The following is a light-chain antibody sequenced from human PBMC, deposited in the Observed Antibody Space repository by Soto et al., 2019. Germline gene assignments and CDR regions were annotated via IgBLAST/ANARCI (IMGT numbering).Light chain of an antibody. CDR2: LGS. CDR1: QSLLHSNGYNY. V-gene: IGKV2-28*01. J-gene: IGKJ1*01. CDR3: MQPRQSWT. Sequence: DIVMTQSPLSLPVTPGEPDSISCRSSQSLLHSNGYNYLEWYLQKPGQSQQLLIYLGSNRASVAPERFSGSCAGTDFTMKISRVEAEDVVVYYYMQPRQSWTFGQGTKVEIK.